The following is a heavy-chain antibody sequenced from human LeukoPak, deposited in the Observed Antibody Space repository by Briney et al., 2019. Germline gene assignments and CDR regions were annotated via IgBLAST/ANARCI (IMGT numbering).Heavy chain of an antibody. CDR3: ARGEQWLVRRYYMDV. V-gene: IGHV1-2*02. CDR2: INPNSGGT. Sequence: ASVKVSCKASGYTFTGYYMHWVRQAPGQGLEWMGWINPNSGGTNYAQKFQGRVTMTRDTSISTAYMELSRLRSDDTAVYYCARGEQWLVRRYYMDVWGKGTTVTVSS. D-gene: IGHD6-19*01. J-gene: IGHJ6*03. CDR1: GYTFTGYY.